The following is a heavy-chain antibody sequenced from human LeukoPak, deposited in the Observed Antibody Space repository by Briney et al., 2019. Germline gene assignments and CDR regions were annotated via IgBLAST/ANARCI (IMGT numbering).Heavy chain of an antibody. D-gene: IGHD2-2*01. CDR1: GYSFTSYW. Sequence: HGESLKISCKGSGYSFTSYWIGWVRQMPGKGLEWMGIIYPGDSDTRYSPSFQGQVTISADKSINTAYLQWSSLKASDTALYYCARQSFTSISCYDYWGQGTLVTVSS. V-gene: IGHV5-51*01. J-gene: IGHJ4*02. CDR3: ARQSFTSISCYDY. CDR2: IYPGDSDT.